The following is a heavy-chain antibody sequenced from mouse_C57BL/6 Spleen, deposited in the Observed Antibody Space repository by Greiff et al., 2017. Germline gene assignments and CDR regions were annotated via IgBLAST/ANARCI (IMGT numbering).Heavy chain of an antibody. D-gene: IGHD4-1*01. J-gene: IGHJ2*01. CDR3: ARWESYFDY. V-gene: IGHV1-59*01. Sequence: VQLQQPGAELVRPGTSVKLSCKASGYTFTSYWMHWVKQRPGQGLEWIGVIDPSDSYTNYNQKFKGKATLTVDTSSSTAYMQLSSLTSEDSAVYYCARWESYFDYWGQGTTLTVSS. CDR2: IDPSDSYT. CDR1: GYTFTSYW.